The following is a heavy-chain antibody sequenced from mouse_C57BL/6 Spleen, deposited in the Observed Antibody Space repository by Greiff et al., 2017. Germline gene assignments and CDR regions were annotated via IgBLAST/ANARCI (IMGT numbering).Heavy chain of an antibody. Sequence: QVQLQQSGAELVKPGASVKMSCKASGYTFTSYWITWVKQRPGQGLEWIGDNYPGSGSTNYNEKFKSKATLTVDTSSSTAYMQLSSLTSEDSAVYYCARCASSGYWFAYWGQGTLVTVSA. J-gene: IGHJ3*01. CDR3: ARCASSGYWFAY. CDR2: NYPGSGST. D-gene: IGHD3-2*02. V-gene: IGHV1-55*01. CDR1: GYTFTSYW.